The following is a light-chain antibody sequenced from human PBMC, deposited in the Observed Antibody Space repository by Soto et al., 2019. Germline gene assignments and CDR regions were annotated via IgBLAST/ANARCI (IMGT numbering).Light chain of an antibody. CDR3: QQYDNLWGA. J-gene: IGKJ3*01. CDR2: AAT. V-gene: IGKV3-20*01. CDR1: QSVTINY. Sequence: EIVLTQSPGTLSLSPGERATLLCRASQSVTINYLAWYQQKPGQAPRLLISAATSRATGIPDRFSGSGSGTDFTLTISRLEPEDFAVYYCQQYDNLWGAFGPGTTVDIK.